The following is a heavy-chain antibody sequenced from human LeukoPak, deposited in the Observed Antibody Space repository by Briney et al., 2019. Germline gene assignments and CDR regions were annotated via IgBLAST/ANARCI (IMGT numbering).Heavy chain of an antibody. CDR3: ASTLPSTSIPIYYYYGMDV. CDR1: GYTFTGYY. V-gene: IGHV1-69*02. Sequence: ASVKVSCKASGYTFTGYYIHWVRQAPGQGLEWMGRIIPILGIANYAQKFQGRVTITADKSTSTAYMELSSLRSEDTAVYYCASTLPSTSIPIYYYYGMDVWGQGTTVTVSS. J-gene: IGHJ6*02. CDR2: IIPILGIA. D-gene: IGHD2-2*01.